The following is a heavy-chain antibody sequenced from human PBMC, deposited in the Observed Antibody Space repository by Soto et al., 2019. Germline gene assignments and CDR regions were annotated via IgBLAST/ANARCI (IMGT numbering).Heavy chain of an antibody. Sequence: QITLKESGPTLVKPTQTLTLTCTFSGFSLSTNGVGVGWIRQPPRKALEWLALIYWDDDKRYSPYLKNRLITTKDTAKNKVVLTMTNMDPVDTATYYCAHRRMITGEFDYCGQGTLVTVSS. V-gene: IGHV2-5*02. CDR1: GFSLSTNGVG. CDR3: AHRRMITGEFDY. CDR2: IYWDDDK. D-gene: IGHD3-16*01. J-gene: IGHJ4*02.